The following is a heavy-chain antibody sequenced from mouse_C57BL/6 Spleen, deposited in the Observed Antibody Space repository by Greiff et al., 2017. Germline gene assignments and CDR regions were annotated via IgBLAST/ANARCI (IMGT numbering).Heavy chain of an antibody. J-gene: IGHJ2*01. CDR1: GFTFSNYW. CDR3: TGYFRYYIDY. Sequence: DVKLVESGGGLVQPGGSLKLSCVASGFTFSNYWMNWVRQSPETGLEWVAQIRLKSDNYATHYAESVKGRFTISRDDSKSSVYLQMNNLRAEDTGIYYCTGYFRYYIDYWGQGTTLTVSS. CDR2: IRLKSDNYAT. D-gene: IGHD2-1*01. V-gene: IGHV6-3*01.